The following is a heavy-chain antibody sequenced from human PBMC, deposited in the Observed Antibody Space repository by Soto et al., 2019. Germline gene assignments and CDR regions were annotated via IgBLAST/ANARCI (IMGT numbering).Heavy chain of an antibody. CDR1: GFTFDNYA. CDR3: AKEQIGYQYYGMDV. D-gene: IGHD6-13*01. Sequence: GGSLRLSCTASGFTFDNYAMHWVRQAPGKGLEWVSGIRWNGGSIGYADSVKGRFTISRDNAKNSLYLQMNSLRDEDTALYYCAKEQIGYQYYGMDVWGQGTTVTVSS. J-gene: IGHJ6*02. V-gene: IGHV3-9*01. CDR2: IRWNGGSI.